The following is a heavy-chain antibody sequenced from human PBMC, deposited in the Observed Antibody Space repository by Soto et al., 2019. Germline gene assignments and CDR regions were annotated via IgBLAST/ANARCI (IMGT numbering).Heavy chain of an antibody. Sequence: SETLSLTCAVSGYSFSSGDYWGWRRPPPGKGLEWIGSIYHSGSTYYNPSLKSRVTISVDTSKNQFSLKLSSVTAADTAVYYCARVLVTTGGNWFDPWGQGTLVTVSS. D-gene: IGHD4-4*01. J-gene: IGHJ5*02. CDR2: IYHSGST. CDR1: GYSFSSGDY. V-gene: IGHV4-38-2*01. CDR3: ARVLVTTGGNWFDP.